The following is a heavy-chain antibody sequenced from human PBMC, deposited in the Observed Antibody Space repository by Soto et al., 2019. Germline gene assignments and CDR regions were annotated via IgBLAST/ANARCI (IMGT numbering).Heavy chain of an antibody. CDR2: IFSSGST. D-gene: IGHD5-12*01. CDR3: AREGSYSAYNFAHGIQLWSFDF. J-gene: IGHJ4*02. CDR1: GGSINTFY. Sequence: SETLSLTCTVSGGSINTFYWSWVRQPAGKGLEWIGRIFSSGSTSFNPSLESRVAMSVDTSKNHFSLNLRSVTAADMAVYYCAREGSYSAYNFAHGIQLWSFDFWGQGALVTAPQ. V-gene: IGHV4-4*07.